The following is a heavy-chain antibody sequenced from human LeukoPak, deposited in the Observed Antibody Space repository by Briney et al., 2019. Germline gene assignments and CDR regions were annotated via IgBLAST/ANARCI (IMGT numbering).Heavy chain of an antibody. J-gene: IGHJ6*03. Sequence: GGSLKLSCATSGFTFNNYNMNWVRQAPGRALEWVSSITSSGTYIFYADSVKGRFTISRDNAKNSLYLQMNSLGPEDTAVYYCARARARYYYMDVWGKGTTVTVSS. D-gene: IGHD3-10*01. CDR2: ITSSGTYI. CDR3: ARARARYYYMDV. CDR1: GFTFNNYN. V-gene: IGHV3-21*01.